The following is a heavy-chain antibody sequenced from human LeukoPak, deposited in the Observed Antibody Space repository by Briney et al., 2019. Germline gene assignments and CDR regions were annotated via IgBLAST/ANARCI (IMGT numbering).Heavy chain of an antibody. J-gene: IGHJ3*02. CDR1: GYTFTSYY. CDR2: INPSGGST. V-gene: IGHV1-46*01. D-gene: IGHD3-9*01. Sequence: GASVKVSCKASGYTFTSYYMHWVRQAPGQGLEWMGIINPSGGSTSYAQKFQGRVTMTRDTSTSTVYMELRSLRSEDTAVYYCARGAYYDILTGYGGAFDIWGQGTVVTVSS. CDR3: ARGAYYDILTGYGGAFDI.